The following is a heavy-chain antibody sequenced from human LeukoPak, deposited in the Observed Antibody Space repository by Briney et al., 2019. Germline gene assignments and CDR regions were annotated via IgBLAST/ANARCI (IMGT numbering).Heavy chain of an antibody. CDR1: GFTFDDYA. D-gene: IGHD3-10*01. J-gene: IGHJ4*02. Sequence: GGSLRLSCAASGFTFDDYAMHWVRQAPGKGLEWVANIKQDGSDQYYVDSVKGRFTISRDNAKNSLYLQMNSLRAEDTAVYYCARDYGSGSYYNSAYWGQGTLVTVSS. CDR2: IKQDGSDQ. V-gene: IGHV3-7*01. CDR3: ARDYGSGSYYNSAY.